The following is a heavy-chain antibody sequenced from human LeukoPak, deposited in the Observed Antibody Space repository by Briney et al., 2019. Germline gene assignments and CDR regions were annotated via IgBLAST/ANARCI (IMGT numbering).Heavy chain of an antibody. CDR3: ARPNRGYSYAGLDAFDI. V-gene: IGHV5-51*01. CDR2: IYPGDSDT. D-gene: IGHD5-18*01. Sequence: GESLKISCRGSGYSLTTNWIGWVRQMPGKGLEWMGIIYPGDSDTRYSPSFQGQVTISADKSISTAYLQWSSLKASDTAMYYCARPNRGYSYAGLDAFDIWGQGTMVTVSS. CDR1: GYSLTTNW. J-gene: IGHJ3*02.